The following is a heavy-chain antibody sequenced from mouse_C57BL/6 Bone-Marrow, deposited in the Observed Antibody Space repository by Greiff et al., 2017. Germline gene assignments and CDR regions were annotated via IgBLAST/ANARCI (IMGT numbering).Heavy chain of an antibody. D-gene: IGHD2-3*01. CDR3: GDGYNGSWFAY. CDR2: IYPGGGDT. Sequence: VQLQQSGPELVKPGASVKMSCKASGYAFSSSWMNWVKQRPGRGLEWIGRIYPGGGDTNYNGKFKGKATLTVDKSSSTAYMQLSSLTSEDSAVYFCGDGYNGSWFAYWGQGTLVTVSA. CDR1: GYAFSSSW. J-gene: IGHJ3*01. V-gene: IGHV1-82*01.